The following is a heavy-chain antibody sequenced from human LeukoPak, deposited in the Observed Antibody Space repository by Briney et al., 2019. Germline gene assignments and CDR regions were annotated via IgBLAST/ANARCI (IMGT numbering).Heavy chain of an antibody. Sequence: ASVKVSCKASGYTFTSYDTNWVRQATGQGLEWMGWMNPNSGNTGYAQKFQGRVTITRNTSISTAHMELSSLRSEDTAVYYCARAPTRYFDWLLSYWGQGTLVTVSS. D-gene: IGHD3-9*01. J-gene: IGHJ4*02. CDR3: ARAPTRYFDWLLSY. V-gene: IGHV1-8*03. CDR2: MNPNSGNT. CDR1: GYTFTSYD.